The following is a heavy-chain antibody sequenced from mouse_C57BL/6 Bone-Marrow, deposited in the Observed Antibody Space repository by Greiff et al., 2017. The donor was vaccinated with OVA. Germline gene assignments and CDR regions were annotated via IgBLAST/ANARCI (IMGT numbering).Heavy chain of an antibody. Sequence: EVHLVESGEGLVKPGGSLKLSCAASGFTFSSYAMSWVRQTPEKRLEWVAYISSGGDYIYYADTVKGRFTISRDNARNTLYLQMSSLKSEDTAMYYCTRGGGLAWFAYWGQGTLVTVSA. V-gene: IGHV5-9-1*02. CDR2: ISSGGDYI. J-gene: IGHJ3*01. CDR3: TRGGGLAWFAY. CDR1: GFTFSSYA.